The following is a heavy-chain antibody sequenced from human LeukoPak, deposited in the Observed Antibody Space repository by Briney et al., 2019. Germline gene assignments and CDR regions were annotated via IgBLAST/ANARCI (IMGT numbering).Heavy chain of an antibody. CDR3: ARDLGGNRYYGSGSYPNWFDP. CDR1: GFTFSSYS. J-gene: IGHJ5*02. D-gene: IGHD3-10*01. V-gene: IGHV3-48*01. CDR2: ISSSNSTI. Sequence: PGGPLRLSCAASGFTFSSYSMIWVRQAPRKGLEGVSYISSSNSTIYYAHSVKGRVPLSRDNAKNSLYLQMNSLRAEDTAVYYCARDLGGNRYYGSGSYPNWFDPWGQGTLVTVSS.